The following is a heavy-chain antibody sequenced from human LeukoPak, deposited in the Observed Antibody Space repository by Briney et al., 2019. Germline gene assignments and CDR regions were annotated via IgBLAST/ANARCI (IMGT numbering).Heavy chain of an antibody. D-gene: IGHD3-10*01. CDR2: INHSGST. CDR1: GGSLSGYY. J-gene: IGHJ1*01. V-gene: IGHV4-34*01. Sequence: SATLSLTCAVDGGSLSGYYWSWLRQPPGRVLEWIGVINHSGSTNYNPSLKSRVTISVDTSKNQFALKLSSVTAADTAVYYCARDYYGSGSYSPYFQHWGQGTLVTVSS. CDR3: ARDYYGSGSYSPYFQH.